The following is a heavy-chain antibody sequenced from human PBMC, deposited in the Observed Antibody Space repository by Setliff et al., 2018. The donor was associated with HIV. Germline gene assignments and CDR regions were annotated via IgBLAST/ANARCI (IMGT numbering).Heavy chain of an antibody. J-gene: IGHJ6*02. CDR3: AKTLPTLYPPHDYYFAMDV. D-gene: IGHD2-15*01. CDR1: GFTFGSYA. Sequence: GGPVKVSCAPSGFTFGSYAMSWVRQAPGKGLEWVSVISGSGDSTFYADSLKGRFTISRDNSKNTLYLQMNSLRAEDTAVYYCAKTLPTLYPPHDYYFAMDVWGQGTTVTVSS. V-gene: IGHV3-23*01. CDR2: ISGSGDST.